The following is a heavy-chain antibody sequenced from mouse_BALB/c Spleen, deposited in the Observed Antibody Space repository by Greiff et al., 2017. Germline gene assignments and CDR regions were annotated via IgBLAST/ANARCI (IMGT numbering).Heavy chain of an antibody. J-gene: IGHJ2*01. V-gene: IGHV1S81*02. CDR1: GYTFTSYW. CDR2: IKPSNGRT. Sequence: QVQLQQPGAELVQPGASVTLSCKASGYTFTSYWLHWVTQRPGQGLEWLGEIKPSNGRTNYNEKFKSRATMTVDKSSSTAYMQLSSLTSADTAVYYCAREGAAVVDDWGQGTTVTVSS. CDR3: AREGAAVVDD. D-gene: IGHD1-1*01.